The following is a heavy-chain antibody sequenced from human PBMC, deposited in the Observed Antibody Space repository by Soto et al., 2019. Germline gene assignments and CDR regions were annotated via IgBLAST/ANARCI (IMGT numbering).Heavy chain of an antibody. V-gene: IGHV1-8*01. CDR2: MNPNSGNT. D-gene: IGHD3-22*01. CDR3: ARGVYSKDLIARGYYYEADYYGMDV. Sequence: QVQLVQSGAEVKKPGASVKVSCKASGYTFTSYDINWVRQATGQGLEWMGWMNPNSGNTGYAQKFQGRVTMTRNTSISTAYMELSSLRSEDTAVYYCARGVYSKDLIARGYYYEADYYGMDVWGQGTTVTVSS. CDR1: GYTFTSYD. J-gene: IGHJ6*02.